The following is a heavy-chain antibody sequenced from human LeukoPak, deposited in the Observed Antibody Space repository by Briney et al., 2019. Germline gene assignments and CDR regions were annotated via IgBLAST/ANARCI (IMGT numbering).Heavy chain of an antibody. J-gene: IGHJ4*02. Sequence: GESLQISCQGSGSIFSNYYIDWVRQLPGKGLEWMGVMYPGGSDIRYSPSFQGRVTISADKSIDTAYLQWSSLKTSDSAMYYCASRTGSYYPFDSWGQGTLVTVSS. CDR2: MYPGGSDI. CDR3: ASRTGSYYPFDS. CDR1: GSIFSNYY. V-gene: IGHV5-51*01. D-gene: IGHD1-26*01.